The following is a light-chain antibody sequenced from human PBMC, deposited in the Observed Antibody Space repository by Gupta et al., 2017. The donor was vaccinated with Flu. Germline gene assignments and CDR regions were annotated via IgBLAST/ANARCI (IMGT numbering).Light chain of an antibody. J-gene: IGKJ4*01. CDR2: DAS. CDR3: QQGSNSLS. V-gene: IGKV3-11*01. Sequence: EIVLTQSPATLSLSPGERATLSCRASQSVSSYLGWYQHKPGQAPRLLIYDASSRATGIPGRFSGSCSATYFTLTSSRLEPEDFAVYYWQQGSNSLSFGRGTKVEIK. CDR1: QSVSSY.